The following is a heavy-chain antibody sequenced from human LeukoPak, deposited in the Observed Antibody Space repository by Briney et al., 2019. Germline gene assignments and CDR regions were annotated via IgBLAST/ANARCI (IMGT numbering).Heavy chain of an antibody. CDR1: GGSISSGDYY. D-gene: IGHD3-10*01. Sequence: SQTLSLTCTVSGGSISSGDYYWSWIRQPPGKGLEWIGYIYYSGSTYYNPSLKSRVTISVETSKNQFSLKLSSVTAADTAVYYCARVGFSPYYYGSGSYSDWGQGTLVTVSS. CDR2: IYYSGST. J-gene: IGHJ4*02. CDR3: ARVGFSPYYYGSGSYSD. V-gene: IGHV4-30-4*01.